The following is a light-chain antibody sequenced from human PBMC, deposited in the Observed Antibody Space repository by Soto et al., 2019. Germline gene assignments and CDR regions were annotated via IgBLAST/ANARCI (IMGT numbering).Light chain of an antibody. CDR2: EVS. J-gene: IGLJ1*01. Sequence: QSALTQPASVSGSPGQSITISCTGTSSDVGNYKYVSWYQQHPGKAPKLMIYEVSNRPSGVSNRFSGSKSGNTASLTISGLPDEDETDYYCFSYTSSGPYVFATGTKLTVL. CDR3: FSYTSSGPYV. V-gene: IGLV2-14*01. CDR1: SSDVGNYKY.